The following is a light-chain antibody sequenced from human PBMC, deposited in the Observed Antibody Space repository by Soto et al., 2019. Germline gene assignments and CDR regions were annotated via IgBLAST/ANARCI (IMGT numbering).Light chain of an antibody. Sequence: EIVLTQSPATLSLSPGERATLSCRASQSVSSYLAWYQQKPGQAPRLLIYDASNRATGSPARFSGSGSGTDSTLTISSLEPEDFAVYYCQQRSNWPRTFGQGTKVEIK. V-gene: IGKV3-11*01. CDR3: QQRSNWPRT. J-gene: IGKJ1*01. CDR2: DAS. CDR1: QSVSSY.